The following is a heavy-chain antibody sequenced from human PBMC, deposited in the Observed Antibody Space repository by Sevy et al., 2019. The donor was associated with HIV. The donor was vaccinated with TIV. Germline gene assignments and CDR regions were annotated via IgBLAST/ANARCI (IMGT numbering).Heavy chain of an antibody. CDR2: ISYDGGNK. V-gene: IGHV3-30*18. Sequence: GGSLRLSCAASGFTFSKYGMHWVRQAPGKRLEWVAVISYDGGNKYYADSVKGRFTISKDNFKNTLYLQMNSLRAEDTAIYYCAKPGKFSGSYLDAFDIWGQGTMVTVSS. J-gene: IGHJ3*02. CDR3: AKPGKFSGSYLDAFDI. D-gene: IGHD1-26*01. CDR1: GFTFSKYG.